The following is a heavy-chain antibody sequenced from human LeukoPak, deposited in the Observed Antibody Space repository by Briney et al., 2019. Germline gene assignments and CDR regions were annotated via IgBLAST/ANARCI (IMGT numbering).Heavy chain of an antibody. Sequence: SETLSLTCTVSGGSISTSSYYWGWVRQPPGNGLEWIGNNSGSTYYSPSLKSRVTISLDTSRNQFSLKLNSVTAADTAVYYCAKSNGYGLVDIWGQGTMVTVSS. CDR2: NSGST. D-gene: IGHD3-10*01. CDR3: AKSNGYGLVDI. J-gene: IGHJ3*02. CDR1: GGSISTSSYY. V-gene: IGHV4-39*07.